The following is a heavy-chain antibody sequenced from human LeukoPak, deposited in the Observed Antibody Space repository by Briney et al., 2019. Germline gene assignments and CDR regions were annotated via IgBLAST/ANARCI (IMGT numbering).Heavy chain of an antibody. J-gene: IGHJ3*02. D-gene: IGHD5-12*01. CDR2: IRREANSYAT. V-gene: IGHV3-73*01. Sequence: GGSLRLSCAASGFTFSGSAMHWVRQASGEGREWGGRIRREANSYATAYPAAVKSRFTISRDDSKNTAYLQMNSLKTEHTAVYYCLRGHDVFHIWGEGTMLTVPS. CDR3: LRGHDVFHI. CDR1: GFTFSGSA.